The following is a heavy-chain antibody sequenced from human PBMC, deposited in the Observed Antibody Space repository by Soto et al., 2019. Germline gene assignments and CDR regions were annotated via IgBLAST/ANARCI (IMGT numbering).Heavy chain of an antibody. CDR2: ISYDGSNK. CDR1: GFTFSSYA. CDR3: ARGGYSSSWVFDY. V-gene: IGHV3-30-3*01. D-gene: IGHD6-13*01. Sequence: QVQLVESGGGVVQPGRSLRLSCAASGFTFSSYAMHWVRQAPGKGLEWVAVISYDGSNKYYADSVKGRFTISRDNSKNTLYLQMNSLRAEDTAVYYWARGGYSSSWVFDYRGQGTLVTVSS. J-gene: IGHJ4*02.